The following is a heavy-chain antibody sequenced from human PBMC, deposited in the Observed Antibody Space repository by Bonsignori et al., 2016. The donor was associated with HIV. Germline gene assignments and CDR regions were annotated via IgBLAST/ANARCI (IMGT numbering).Heavy chain of an antibody. CDR3: AHSPVPHYDSSGYRGIDY. CDR2: IYWDDDK. Sequence: WIRQPPGKALEWLALIYWDDDKRYSPSLKSRLTITKDTSKNQVVLTMTNMDPVDTATYYCAHSPVPHYDSSGYRGIDYWGQGTLVTVSS. D-gene: IGHD3-22*01. J-gene: IGHJ4*02. V-gene: IGHV2-5*02.